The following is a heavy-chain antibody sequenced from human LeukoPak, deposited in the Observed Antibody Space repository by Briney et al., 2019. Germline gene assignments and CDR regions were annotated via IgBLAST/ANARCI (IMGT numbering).Heavy chain of an antibody. J-gene: IGHJ4*02. CDR3: ARDASALY. CDR1: GFTVSSNY. Sequence: SGGSLRLSCAASGFTVSSNYMSWVRQAPGKGLEWVASIKPDGSEKYYLDSVKGRFTISRDNARDSLYLQMNSLRDDDTSVYFCARDASALYWGRGTLVTVSS. D-gene: IGHD6-19*01. V-gene: IGHV3-7*01. CDR2: IKPDGSEK.